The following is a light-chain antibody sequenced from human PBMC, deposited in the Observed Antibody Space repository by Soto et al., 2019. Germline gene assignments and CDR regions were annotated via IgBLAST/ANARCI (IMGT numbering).Light chain of an antibody. J-gene: IGLJ1*01. CDR1: SSNIGGAYD. Sequence: QSVLPQPPSVSGAPGQRVTISCTGSSSNIGGAYDVHWYQQLPGTAPKLIIYADKYRPSGVPDRVSGSKSGTSASLAITGLQAEDEADYYCQSYDSSLNGYVFGTGTKLTVL. CDR2: ADK. CDR3: QSYDSSLNGYV. V-gene: IGLV1-40*01.